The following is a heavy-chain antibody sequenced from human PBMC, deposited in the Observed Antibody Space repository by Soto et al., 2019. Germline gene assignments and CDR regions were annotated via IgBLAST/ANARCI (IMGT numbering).Heavy chain of an antibody. D-gene: IGHD2-15*01. CDR1: GYTFTSYA. J-gene: IGHJ5*02. CDR3: ARVYCSGGRCYPNNWFDP. Sequence: ASVKVSCKASGYTFTSYAMHWVRQAPGQRLEWMGWINAGNGNTKYSQKFQGRVTITRDTSASTAYTELSSLRSEDTAVYYCARVYCSGGRCYPNNWFDPWGQGTLVTVSS. V-gene: IGHV1-3*01. CDR2: INAGNGNT.